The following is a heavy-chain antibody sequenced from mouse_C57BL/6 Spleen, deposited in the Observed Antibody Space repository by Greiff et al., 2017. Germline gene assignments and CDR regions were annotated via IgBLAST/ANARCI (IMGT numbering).Heavy chain of an antibody. D-gene: IGHD2-3*01. J-gene: IGHJ1*03. CDR1: GYSITSGYY. Sequence: EVKLMESGPGLVKPSQSLSLTCSVTGYSITSGYYWNWIRQFPGNKLEWMGYISYDGSNNYNPSLKNRISITRDTSKNQFFLKLNSVTTEDTATYYCAREGRWLLLHCYFDVWGTGTTVTGSS. CDR2: ISYDGSN. V-gene: IGHV3-6*01. CDR3: AREGRWLLLHCYFDV.